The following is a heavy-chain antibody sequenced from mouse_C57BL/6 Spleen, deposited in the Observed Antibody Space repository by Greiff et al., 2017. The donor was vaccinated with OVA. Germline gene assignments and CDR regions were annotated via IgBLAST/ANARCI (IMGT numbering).Heavy chain of an antibody. CDR2: INPSNGGT. CDR1: GYTFTSYW. J-gene: IGHJ4*01. V-gene: IGHV1-53*01. Sequence: QVQLQQPGTELVQPGASVKLSCKASGYTFTSYWMHWVQQRPGQGLEWIGIINPSNGGTNYDEKSKSKGTMTVDKSSSTADMQVNSRTSEDSAGYYCARDGGVRAMDYWGQGTSVTVSS. CDR3: ARDGGVRAMDY.